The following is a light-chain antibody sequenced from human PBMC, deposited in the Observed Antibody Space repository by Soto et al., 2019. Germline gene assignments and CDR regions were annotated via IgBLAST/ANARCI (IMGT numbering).Light chain of an antibody. Sequence: DIPMTQSPSALSASVGDRVTITCRASQNINTWLAWFRQIPGKAPKLLIYDASSLESGVPSRVSGSGSDTDFTLTITNLQPDDVAIYYCQQYYSYSRTFGQGTKLEI. J-gene: IGKJ1*01. CDR3: QQYYSYSRT. CDR1: QNINTW. CDR2: DAS. V-gene: IGKV1-5*01.